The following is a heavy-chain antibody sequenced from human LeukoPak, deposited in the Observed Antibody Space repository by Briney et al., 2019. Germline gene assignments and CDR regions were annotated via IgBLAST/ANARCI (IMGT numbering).Heavy chain of an antibody. CDR1: GFTFSSYW. CDR3: ARIYGSFDY. CDR2: INSDGSST. Sequence: GGSLRLSCAASGFTFSSYWMHWVRQAPGKGLVWVSRINSDGSSTSYADFVKGRFIISRDSAKNTLYLQMNSLRAEDTAVYYCARIYGSFDYWGQGTLVTVSS. V-gene: IGHV3-74*01. J-gene: IGHJ4*02. D-gene: IGHD4-17*01.